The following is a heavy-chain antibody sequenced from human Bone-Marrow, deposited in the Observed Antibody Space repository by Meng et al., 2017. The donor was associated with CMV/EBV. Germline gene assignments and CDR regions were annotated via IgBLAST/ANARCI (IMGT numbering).Heavy chain of an antibody. J-gene: IGHJ6*02. CDR1: GGSISSSSYY. CDR3: ARDGRYYDFWSGYTLMDV. Sequence: SETLSLTCTVSGGSISSSSYYWGWIRQPPGKGLEWIGSIYYSGSTYYNPSLKSRVTISVDTSKNQFSLKLSSVTAADTAVYYCARDGRYYDFWSGYTLMDVWGQGTTVTVSS. D-gene: IGHD3-3*01. CDR2: IYYSGST. V-gene: IGHV4-39*07.